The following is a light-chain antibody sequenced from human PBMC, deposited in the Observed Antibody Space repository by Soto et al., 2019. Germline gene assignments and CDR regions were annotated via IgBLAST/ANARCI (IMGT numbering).Light chain of an antibody. CDR2: DAS. CDR3: QQYNSYSEPT. Sequence: DIQMTQSPSTLSASVGDRVTITCRASQSISSWLAWYQQKQGKAPKLLIYDASSLESGVQSRFSGSGSGTEFTLTISSLQPDDFATYCCQQYNSYSEPTFSGGTKGDIK. V-gene: IGKV1-5*01. CDR1: QSISSW. J-gene: IGKJ4*01.